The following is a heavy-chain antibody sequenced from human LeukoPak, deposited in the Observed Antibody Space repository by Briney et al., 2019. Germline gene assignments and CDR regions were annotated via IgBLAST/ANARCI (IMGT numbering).Heavy chain of an antibody. CDR3: AKGRVGTNGVFEH. CDR2: ISSSSSTI. Sequence: PGGSLRLSCAASGFTFSCYSMNWVRQAPGKGLEWVSYISSSSSTIYYADSVKGRFTISRDNAKNSLYLQMNSLRDEDTAVYYCAKGRVGTNGVFEHWGQGILVTVSS. J-gene: IGHJ4*02. V-gene: IGHV3-48*02. D-gene: IGHD1-26*01. CDR1: GFTFSCYS.